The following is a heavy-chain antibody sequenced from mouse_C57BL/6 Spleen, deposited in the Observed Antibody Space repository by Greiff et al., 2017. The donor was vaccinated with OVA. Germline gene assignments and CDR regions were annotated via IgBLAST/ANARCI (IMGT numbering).Heavy chain of an antibody. V-gene: IGHV5-9-1*02. CDR3: TREGITTVVFDY. D-gene: IGHD1-1*01. J-gene: IGHJ2*01. CDR1: GFTFSSYA. Sequence: EVQGVESGEGLVKPGGSLKLSCAASGFTFSSYAMSWVRQTPEKRLEWVAYISSGGDYIYYADTVKGRFTISRDNARNTLYLQMSSLKSEDTAMYYCTREGITTVVFDYWGQGTTLTVSS. CDR2: ISSGGDYI.